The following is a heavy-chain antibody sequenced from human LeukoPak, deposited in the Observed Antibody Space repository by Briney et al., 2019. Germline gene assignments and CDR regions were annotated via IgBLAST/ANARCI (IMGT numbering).Heavy chain of an antibody. CDR1: GGSISSYY. D-gene: IGHD3-10*01. CDR2: VFYSGST. CDR3: ARVNYGSGSVGAFDI. Sequence: PSETLPLTCTVSGGSISSYYWSWIRQPPGKGLEWIGYVFYSGSTNYNPSLKSRVTISVDTSKNQFSLKLSSVTAADTAVYYCARVNYGSGSVGAFDIWGQGTMVTVSS. V-gene: IGHV4-59*01. J-gene: IGHJ3*02.